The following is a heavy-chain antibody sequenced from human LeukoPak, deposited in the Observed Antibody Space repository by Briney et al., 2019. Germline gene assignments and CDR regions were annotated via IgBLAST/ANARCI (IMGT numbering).Heavy chain of an antibody. CDR2: IIPIFGTA. CDR1: GGTFSSYA. V-gene: IGHV1-69*01. Sequence: SVKVSCKASGGTFSSYAISWVRQAPGQGLEWMGGIIPIFGTANYAQKFQGRVTITADESTSTAYMELSSLRSEDTAVYYCARNPGGCSSTSCSTGYYYYYMDVWGKGTTVTVSS. CDR3: ARNPGGCSSTSCSTGYYYYYMDV. D-gene: IGHD2-2*01. J-gene: IGHJ6*03.